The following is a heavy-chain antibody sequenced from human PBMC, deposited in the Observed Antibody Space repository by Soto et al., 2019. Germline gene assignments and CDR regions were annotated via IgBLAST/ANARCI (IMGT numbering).Heavy chain of an antibody. D-gene: IGHD4-17*01. Sequence: QIQLVQSGAEVKKPGSSVKVSCKAAGGTFSTYAISWVRQAPGQGLECMGGIIPMSGRTTYAQKFQDRVTITADKSTTTAYMELSSVRSADTAVYYCARGCDYLFDPWGRGTLVTVSS. CDR2: IIPMSGRT. CDR3: ARGCDYLFDP. V-gene: IGHV1-69*06. CDR1: GGTFSTYA. J-gene: IGHJ5*02.